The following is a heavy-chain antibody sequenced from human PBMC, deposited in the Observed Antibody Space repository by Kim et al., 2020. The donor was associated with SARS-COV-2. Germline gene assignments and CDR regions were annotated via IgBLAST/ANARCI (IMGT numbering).Heavy chain of an antibody. CDR3: ARDWGYSSSLLHYYYYGMDV. CDR2: ISSSSSYI. D-gene: IGHD6-13*01. J-gene: IGHJ6*02. Sequence: GGSLRLSCAASGFTFSSYSMNWVRQAPGKGLEWVSSISSSSSYIYYADSVKGRFTISRDNAKNSLYLQMNSLRAEDTAVYYCARDWGYSSSLLHYYYYGMDVWGQGTTVTVSS. V-gene: IGHV3-21*01. CDR1: GFTFSSYS.